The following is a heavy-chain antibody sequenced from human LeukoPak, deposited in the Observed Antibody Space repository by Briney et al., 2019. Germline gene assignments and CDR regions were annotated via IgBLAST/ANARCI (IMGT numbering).Heavy chain of an antibody. V-gene: IGHV1-18*01. Sequence: ASVKVSCKASGYTFTSYGISWVRQAPGQGLEWMGWISAYNGNTNYAQKLQGRGTMTTDTSTSTAYMELGSLRSDDTAVYYCARDSRIQLWGGRGYYFDYWGQGTLVTVSS. D-gene: IGHD5-18*01. J-gene: IGHJ4*02. CDR1: GYTFTSYG. CDR3: ARDSRIQLWGGRGYYFDY. CDR2: ISAYNGNT.